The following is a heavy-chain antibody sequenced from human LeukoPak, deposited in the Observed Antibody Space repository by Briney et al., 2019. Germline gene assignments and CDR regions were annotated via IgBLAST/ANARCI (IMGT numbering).Heavy chain of an antibody. J-gene: IGHJ4*02. CDR1: GFSFSSYG. CDR3: AKDAGIYDSSGYCDY. D-gene: IGHD3-22*01. V-gene: IGHV3-30*18. Sequence: PGRSLRLSCAASGFSFSSYGMHWVRQAPGKGLEWVAVISYDGSNKYYADSVKGRFTISRDNSKNTLYLQMNSLRAEDTAVYYCAKDAGIYDSSGYCDYWGQGTLVTVSS. CDR2: ISYDGSNK.